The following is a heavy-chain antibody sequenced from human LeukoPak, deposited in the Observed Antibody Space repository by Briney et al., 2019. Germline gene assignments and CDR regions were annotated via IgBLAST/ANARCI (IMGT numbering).Heavy chain of an antibody. CDR2: IFYTGNS. CDR1: GGSISGYY. D-gene: IGHD4/OR15-4a*01. CDR3: ARRPSNLVAFDI. Sequence: SETLSLNCTGSGGSISGYYWRWLRQPPGKGLEGIGYIFYTGNSNYMPSLKSRVTISVGTSNNQYSLRLSSVTAADTAVYHCARRPSNLVAFDIWGQGTVVTVSS. J-gene: IGHJ3*02. V-gene: IGHV4-59*08.